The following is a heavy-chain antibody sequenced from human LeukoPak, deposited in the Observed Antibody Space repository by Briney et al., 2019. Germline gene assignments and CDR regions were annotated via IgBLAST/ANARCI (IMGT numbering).Heavy chain of an antibody. Sequence: GGSLRLSCAASGFTFDDYGMGWVRQAPGKGLEWVSGINWNGGSTGYADSVKGRFTISRDNAKNSLYLQMNSLKTEDTAVYYCTTDLRYFVIPWFGELPFDYWGQGTLVTVSS. D-gene: IGHD3-10*01. CDR2: INWNGGST. J-gene: IGHJ4*02. CDR1: GFTFDDYG. CDR3: TTDLRYFVIPWFGELPFDY. V-gene: IGHV3-20*04.